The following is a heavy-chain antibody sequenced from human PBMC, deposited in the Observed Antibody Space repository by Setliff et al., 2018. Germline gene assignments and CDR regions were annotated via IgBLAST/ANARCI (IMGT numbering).Heavy chain of an antibody. J-gene: IGHJ4*02. D-gene: IGHD6-13*01. CDR3: TRLTTEGIAAAFWVF. CDR2: IKQDGSEK. Sequence: GGSLRLSCAASGFTFSNSWMNWVRRAPGKGLEWVAIIKQDGSEKYYVDSVKGRFTISRDNTRNSLYLQMNSLRAEDTAVYYCTRLTTEGIAAAFWVFWGQGTLVTVSS. V-gene: IGHV3-7*01. CDR1: GFTFSNSW.